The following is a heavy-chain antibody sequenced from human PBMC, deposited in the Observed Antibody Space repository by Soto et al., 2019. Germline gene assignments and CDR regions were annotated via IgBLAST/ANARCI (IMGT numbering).Heavy chain of an antibody. CDR3: ARDFMRYRSPPGPLEY. Sequence: ESGPTLVNPTQTLTLTCTFSGFSLSTSGMCVSWIRQPPGKGLEWIGCIYYSGNTYYNPSLKRRFSISVDTSKNQFSLQLSTVTVADTAVYYCARDFMRYRSPPGPLEYWGLGILVTVSS. D-gene: IGHD6-13*01. CDR1: GFSLSTSGMC. CDR2: IYYSGNT. J-gene: IGHJ4*02. V-gene: IGHV4-30-4*08.